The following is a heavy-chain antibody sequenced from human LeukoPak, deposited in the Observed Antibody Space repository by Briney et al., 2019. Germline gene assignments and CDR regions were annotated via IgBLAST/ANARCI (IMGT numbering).Heavy chain of an antibody. CDR3: AKDLRLADFDY. D-gene: IGHD6-25*01. CDR2: ISGGAGST. Sequence: GGSLRLSCAASGFTFSSYSMNWVRQAPGRGLEWVSAISGGAGSTYYADSVKGRLTISRDNSKNTLYLQMNSLRAEDTAVYYCAKDLRLADFDYWGQGTLVTVSS. V-gene: IGHV3-23*01. CDR1: GFTFSSYS. J-gene: IGHJ4*02.